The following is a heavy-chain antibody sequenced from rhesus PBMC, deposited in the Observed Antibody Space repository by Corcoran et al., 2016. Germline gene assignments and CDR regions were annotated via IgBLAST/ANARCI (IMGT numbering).Heavy chain of an antibody. D-gene: IGHD1-44*01. Sequence: QVQLQESDPRLVKPSETLSLTCAVSGYSISRGYAWSWIRRPPGNGLAGVGYIGSSSDRTKYNPPLGSRVTISKDTSKSQFSLTLTAVTAADTAVYYCARDAARTTLTNYGLDSWGQGVVVTVSS. J-gene: IGHJ6*01. CDR1: GYSISRGYA. V-gene: IGHV4-127*01. CDR3: ARDAARTTLTNYGLDS. CDR2: IGSSSDRT.